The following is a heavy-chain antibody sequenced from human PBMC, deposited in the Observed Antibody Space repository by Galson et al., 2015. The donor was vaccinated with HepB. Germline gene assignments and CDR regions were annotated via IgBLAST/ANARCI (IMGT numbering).Heavy chain of an antibody. CDR2: ISYDGSNK. Sequence: SGFTFSSYAMHWVRQAPGKGLEWVAVISYDGSNKYYADSVKGRFTISRDNSKNTLYLQMNSLRAEDTAVYYCARGKRCSGGSCYSAPDYWGQGTLVTVSS. V-gene: IGHV3-30*04. CDR3: ARGKRCSGGSCYSAPDY. CDR1: GFTFSSYA. D-gene: IGHD2-15*01. J-gene: IGHJ4*02.